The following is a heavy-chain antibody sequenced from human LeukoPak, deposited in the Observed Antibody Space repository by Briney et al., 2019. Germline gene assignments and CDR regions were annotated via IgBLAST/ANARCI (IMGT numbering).Heavy chain of an antibody. V-gene: IGHV7-4-1*02. J-gene: IGHJ3*01. D-gene: IGHD6-19*01. Sequence: ASVKVSCKASGYTFTSYAMNWVRQAPGQGLEWMGWINTNTGNPTYAQGLTGRFVFSLDTSVSTAYLQISSLKAEDTAVYYCARVWIAVAGPAFDPWGKGKMATVSS. CDR3: ARVWIAVAGPAFDP. CDR2: INTNTGNP. CDR1: GYTFTSYA.